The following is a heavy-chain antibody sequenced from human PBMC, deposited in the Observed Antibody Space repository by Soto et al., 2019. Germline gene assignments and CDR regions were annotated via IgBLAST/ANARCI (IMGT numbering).Heavy chain of an antibody. CDR1: GYSFTSYW. V-gene: IGHV5-10-1*01. CDR2: IDPSDSYT. CDR3: ATSFYGSGSYPYPKNYYYGMDV. J-gene: IGHJ6*02. Sequence: RGESLKISCKGSGYSFTSYWISWVRQMPGKGLEWMGRIDPSDSYTNYSPSFQGHVTISADMSISTAYLQWSSLKASDTAMYYCATSFYGSGSYPYPKNYYYGMDVWGQGTTVTVSS. D-gene: IGHD3-10*01.